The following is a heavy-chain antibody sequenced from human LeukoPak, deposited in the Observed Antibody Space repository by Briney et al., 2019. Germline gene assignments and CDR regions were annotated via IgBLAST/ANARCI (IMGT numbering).Heavy chain of an antibody. CDR1: GFNFNMFA. V-gene: IGHV3-23*01. D-gene: IGHD2-8*01. Sequence: PGGSLRLSCTGSGFNFNMFAMNWVRQAPGQGLEWVSGLSRGGATTNHADSVKVRFTISRDKSKNMVFLQMNSLRPEDTAVYFCAKEERIRHCSEGVCMEGYYFDYWGQGTLVTVSS. CDR3: AKEERIRHCSEGVCMEGYYFDY. CDR2: LSRGGATT. J-gene: IGHJ4*02.